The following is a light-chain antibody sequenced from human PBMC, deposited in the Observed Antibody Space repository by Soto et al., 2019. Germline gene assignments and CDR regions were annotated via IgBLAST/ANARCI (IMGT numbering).Light chain of an antibody. V-gene: IGKV3-20*01. J-gene: IGKJ2*01. Sequence: EVVLTQSPGTLSLSPGERATLSCRASQSVSNNYLAWYQQKPGQSPKLLIFGSTDRATGIPDRFSGSGSGTDFTLTISRLEPEDFAVSYCHQYGSSPPYTLGQGTKLEIK. CDR1: QSVSNNY. CDR2: GST. CDR3: HQYGSSPPYT.